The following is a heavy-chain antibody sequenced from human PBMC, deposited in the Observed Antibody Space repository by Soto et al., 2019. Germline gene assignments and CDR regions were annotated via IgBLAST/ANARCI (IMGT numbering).Heavy chain of an antibody. Sequence: PGGSLRLSCAASGFTFSNSDMNWIRQSPGKGLEWIGSVYYRGRSYSKSSVKSRVTISVDTSENQFSLNLNSVTASDTAVYFCVSQRTTVITQAYFDYWGRGALVTVSS. V-gene: IGHV4-39*01. CDR1: GFTFSNSD. CDR2: VYYRGRS. CDR3: VSQRTTVITQAYFDY. J-gene: IGHJ4*02. D-gene: IGHD4-4*01.